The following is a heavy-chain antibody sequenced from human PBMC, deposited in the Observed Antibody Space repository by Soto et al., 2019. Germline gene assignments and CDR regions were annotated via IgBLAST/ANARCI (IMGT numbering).Heavy chain of an antibody. V-gene: IGHV4-34*01. Sequence: LSLTCSVHGGSFSGHFGSWIRQPPGKGPEWIGEINHSGGTNYNPSLKSRVTISVDTSRNQFSLKVNSVTAADTAVYHCARGSAGRGYYYSGMDVWSQGTTVTVSS. CDR1: GGSFSGHF. J-gene: IGHJ6*02. CDR2: INHSGGT. CDR3: ARGSAGRGYYYSGMDV.